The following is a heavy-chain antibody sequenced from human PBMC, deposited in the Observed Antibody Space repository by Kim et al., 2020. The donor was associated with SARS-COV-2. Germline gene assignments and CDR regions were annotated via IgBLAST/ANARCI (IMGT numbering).Heavy chain of an antibody. Sequence: KYSQNCQGRVPITRDTSASTAYMELSSLRSEDTAVYYCAREQYSSSSYAYWGQGTLVTVSS. V-gene: IGHV1-3*01. D-gene: IGHD6-6*01. J-gene: IGHJ4*02. CDR3: AREQYSSSSYAY.